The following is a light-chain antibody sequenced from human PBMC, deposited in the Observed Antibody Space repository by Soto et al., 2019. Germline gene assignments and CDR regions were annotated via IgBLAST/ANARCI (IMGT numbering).Light chain of an antibody. CDR2: DVT. CDR1: SSDVGGYNF. CDR3: SSYSSSRTPYV. V-gene: IGLV2-14*01. Sequence: QSALTQPASVSGSLGQSITISCTGTSSDVGGYNFVSWYQQHPGKAPKLMIYDVTNRPSGISIRFSGSKSANTASLTISGLQAEDEADYYCSSYSSSRTPYVLGTGTKVTVL. J-gene: IGLJ1*01.